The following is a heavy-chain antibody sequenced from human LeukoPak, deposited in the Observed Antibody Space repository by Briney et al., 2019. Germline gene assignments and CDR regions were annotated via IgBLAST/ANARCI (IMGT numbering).Heavy chain of an antibody. CDR3: ARVRGDYYMDV. J-gene: IGHJ6*03. CDR2: IKQYGSER. V-gene: IGHV3-7*01. CDR1: GFIFSSYW. D-gene: IGHD3-10*01. Sequence: GGSLRLSCAASGFIFSSYWITWVRQAPGKGLEWVANIKQYGSERYYVDSVKGRFTISRDNAKNSLYLQMNSLRAEDTAVYYCARVRGDYYMDVWGKGTTVTVSS.